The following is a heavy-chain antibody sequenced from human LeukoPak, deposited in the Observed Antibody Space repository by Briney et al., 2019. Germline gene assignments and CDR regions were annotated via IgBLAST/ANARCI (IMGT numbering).Heavy chain of an antibody. V-gene: IGHV1-18*01. Sequence: ASVKVSCKASGYTFTSYGISWVRQAPGQGLEWMGWLSAYNGNTNYAQKLQGRVTMTTDTSTSTAYMELRSLRSDDTAVYYCAREKGYYDSSGYYFAGDWFDPWGQGTLVTVSS. CDR3: AREKGYYDSSGYYFAGDWFDP. D-gene: IGHD3-22*01. J-gene: IGHJ5*02. CDR1: GYTFTSYG. CDR2: LSAYNGNT.